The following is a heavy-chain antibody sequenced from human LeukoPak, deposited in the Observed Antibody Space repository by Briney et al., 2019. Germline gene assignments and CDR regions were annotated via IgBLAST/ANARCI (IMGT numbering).Heavy chain of an antibody. CDR3: ASPHGSGHFDY. J-gene: IGHJ4*02. CDR2: IYHSGST. V-gene: IGHV4-38-2*02. D-gene: IGHD3-10*01. Sequence: SETLSLTCTVSGYSISSGYYWGWIRQPPGKGLEWIGSIYHSGSTYYNPSLKSRVTISVDTSKNQFSLKLSSVTAADTAVYYCASPHGSGHFDYWGQGTLVTVSS. CDR1: GYSISSGYY.